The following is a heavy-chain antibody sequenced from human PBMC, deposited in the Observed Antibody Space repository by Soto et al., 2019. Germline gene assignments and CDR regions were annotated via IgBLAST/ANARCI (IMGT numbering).Heavy chain of an antibody. Sequence: SVEVSCTDSGGTLSSYASSWVRQDKRQGLEWMGGIIPIFGTANYAQKFQGRVAITADESTSTAYMELSSLRSEDTAVYYCASGQAVNYYYYGMDVWGQGTTVTVSS. CDR2: IIPIFGTA. CDR1: GGTLSSYA. CDR3: ASGQAVNYYYYGMDV. J-gene: IGHJ6*02. V-gene: IGHV1-69*13.